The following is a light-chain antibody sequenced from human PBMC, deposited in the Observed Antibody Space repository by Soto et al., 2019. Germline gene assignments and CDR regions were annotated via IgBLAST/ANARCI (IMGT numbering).Light chain of an antibody. CDR3: QQYNNWPPPLT. J-gene: IGKJ4*01. Sequence: EIVMTQSPATLSVSPGERATLSCRASQSVSSNLAWYQQKPGQAPRLLIYGASTRATGIPARFSGSGSGTEFTLTISSLQSEDFAVYYCQQYNNWPPPLTFGGGTKVXI. CDR2: GAS. CDR1: QSVSSN. V-gene: IGKV3-15*01.